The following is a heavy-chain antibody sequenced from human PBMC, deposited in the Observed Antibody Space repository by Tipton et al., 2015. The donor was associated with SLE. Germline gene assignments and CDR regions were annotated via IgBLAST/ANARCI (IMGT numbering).Heavy chain of an antibody. CDR2: IYTSGTT. CDR3: ARPVFGGNYGYNFAMDV. J-gene: IGHJ6*02. D-gene: IGHD3-16*01. CDR1: GDSFSSYY. Sequence: TLFLTCTVSGDSFSSYYWTWIRQPPGKGLEWIGYIYTSGTTNYNPSLKSRVTISIDTSKNHFSLKLSSVTAADTAVYYCARPVFGGNYGYNFAMDVWGQGTTATVSS. V-gene: IGHV4-4*09.